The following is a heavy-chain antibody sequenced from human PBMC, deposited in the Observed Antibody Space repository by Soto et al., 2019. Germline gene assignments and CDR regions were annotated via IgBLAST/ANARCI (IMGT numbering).Heavy chain of an antibody. V-gene: IGHV1-69*01. J-gene: IGHJ4*02. Sequence: VQLVQSGAEVKEPGSSGKVSCKASGGIFSTYAISWLRQAPWPGLEWMGGIIPIFGTPNYAQRFQGRVTITADESTSTAYMELSRLRSEDTAVYYCARDRDDYGSGNYYNRIDFWGQGTLVTVSS. D-gene: IGHD3-10*01. CDR3: ARDRDDYGSGNYYNRIDF. CDR2: IIPIFGTP. CDR1: GGIFSTYA.